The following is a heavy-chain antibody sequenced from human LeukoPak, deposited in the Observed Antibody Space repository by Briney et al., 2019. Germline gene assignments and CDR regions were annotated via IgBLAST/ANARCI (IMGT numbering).Heavy chain of an antibody. D-gene: IGHD2-2*01. CDR1: GGSISSSTYY. J-gene: IGHJ4*02. V-gene: IGHV4-39*07. CDR3: ALLVVPAYYFDY. Sequence: KASETLSLTCTVSGGSISSSTYYWGWIRQPPGKGLEWIGSIYYSGSTYYNPSLKSRVTISIDTSKNQFSLKLSSVTAADTAVYYCALLVVPAYYFDYWGQGTLVTVSS. CDR2: IYYSGST.